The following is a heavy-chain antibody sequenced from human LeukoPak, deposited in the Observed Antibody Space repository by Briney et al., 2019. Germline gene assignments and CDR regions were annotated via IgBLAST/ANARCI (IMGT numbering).Heavy chain of an antibody. Sequence: ASVKVSCKASGYTFTNYGISWMRQAPGQGLEWMGWISAYNGNTNYVERLQGRVTMTTDTSTSTAYMELRSLSSDDTAVYYCARDTLMVRGVKPFDYWGQGTLVTVSS. CDR2: ISAYNGNT. V-gene: IGHV1-18*01. CDR3: ARDTLMVRGVKPFDY. CDR1: GYTFTNYG. J-gene: IGHJ4*02. D-gene: IGHD3-10*01.